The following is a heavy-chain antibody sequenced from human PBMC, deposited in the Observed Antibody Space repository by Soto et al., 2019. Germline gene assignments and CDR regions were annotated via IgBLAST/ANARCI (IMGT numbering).Heavy chain of an antibody. D-gene: IGHD2-8*01. J-gene: IGHJ4*02. Sequence: GGSLGPSCEASGYTFCSTGMHRLRQGPDKGREWVAVIWYDGSNKYYADSVKGRFTISRDNSKNTLYLQMNSLRAEDTAVYYCARAGINGVCCYYFDYWGQGTLVTVSS. CDR1: GYTFCSTG. CDR2: IWYDGSNK. CDR3: ARAGINGVCCYYFDY. V-gene: IGHV3-33*01.